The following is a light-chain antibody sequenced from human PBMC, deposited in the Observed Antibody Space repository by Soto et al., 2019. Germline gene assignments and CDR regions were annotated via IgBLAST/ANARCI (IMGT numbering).Light chain of an antibody. V-gene: IGLV2-14*03. CDR3: SSYTTISTVV. CDR2: DVS. Sequence: QSVLTQPASVSGSPGQSITISCTGTSSDIGGYNYVSWYQQHPGKAPQLMIYDVSNRPSGLSNRFSGSKSGNTSSLTISGLQAEDEADYYCSSYTTISTVVFGGGTKLTVL. CDR1: SSDIGGYNY. J-gene: IGLJ2*01.